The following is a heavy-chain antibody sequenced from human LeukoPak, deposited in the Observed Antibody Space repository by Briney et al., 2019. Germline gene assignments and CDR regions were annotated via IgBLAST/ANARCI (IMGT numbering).Heavy chain of an antibody. V-gene: IGHV7-4-1*02. CDR3: ARSNNDGDYLGVGFDY. CDR2: INTNTGNP. D-gene: IGHD4-17*01. J-gene: IGHJ4*02. Sequence: ASVTVSCTTSGYTFDNYAINWVRQAPGQGLEWMGRINTNTGNPMNAQGFTGRFVFSLDTSVRTAYLQISSLKTEDTAVYYCARSNNDGDYLGVGFDYWGQGTLVTVSS. CDR1: GYTFDNYA.